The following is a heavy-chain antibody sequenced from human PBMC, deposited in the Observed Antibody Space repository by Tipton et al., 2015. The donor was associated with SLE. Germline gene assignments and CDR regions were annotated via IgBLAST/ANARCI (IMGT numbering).Heavy chain of an antibody. CDR2: INHSGST. Sequence: LVQSSETLSLTCAVYGGSFSGYYWSWIRQPPGKGLEWIGEINHSGSTNYNPSLKSRVTLSIDTSKNQFSLKLSSVTAADTAVYYCARLWYSSSYWGQGTLVTVSS. CDR3: ARLWYSSSY. J-gene: IGHJ4*02. CDR1: GGSFSGYY. D-gene: IGHD6-13*01. V-gene: IGHV4-34*01.